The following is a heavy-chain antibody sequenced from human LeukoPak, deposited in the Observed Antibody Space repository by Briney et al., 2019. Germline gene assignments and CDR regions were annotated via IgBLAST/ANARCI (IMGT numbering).Heavy chain of an antibody. V-gene: IGHV4-4*07. CDR2: FYTGGST. J-gene: IGHJ6*02. D-gene: IGHD6-19*01. Sequence: SETLSLTCTVSGGTISSYYWNWIRQSAGRGLEWIGRFYTGGSTNYNPSLKSRVTMSVDTSKNQFSLKLTSVIAADTAVYYCARDALDSSGWFYHGMDVWGQGTTVTVSS. CDR1: GGTISSYY. CDR3: ARDALDSSGWFYHGMDV.